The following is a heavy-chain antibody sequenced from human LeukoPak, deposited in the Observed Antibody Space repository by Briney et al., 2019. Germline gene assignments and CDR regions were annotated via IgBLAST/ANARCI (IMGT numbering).Heavy chain of an antibody. Sequence: ASVKVSCKASGYTFTNYGISWIRQAPGQGLERMGWISGYNGNANYPQKLQGRVTMTTDTSTSTSYMELRSLRSDDTAVYYCARSSAEVLNYYYYAMDVWAQGTTVTVSS. V-gene: IGHV1-18*01. CDR3: ARSSAEVLNYYYYAMDV. D-gene: IGHD6-6*01. CDR1: GYTFTNYG. CDR2: ISGYNGNA. J-gene: IGHJ6*02.